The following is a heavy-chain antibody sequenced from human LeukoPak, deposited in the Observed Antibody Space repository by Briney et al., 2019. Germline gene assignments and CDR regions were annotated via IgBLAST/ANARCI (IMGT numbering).Heavy chain of an antibody. D-gene: IGHD3-10*01. CDR1: GGSISSGDYY. Sequence: SQTLSLTCTVSGGSISSGDYYWSWIRQPPGKGLEWIGYIYYNGSTYYNPSLKSRVTISVDTSKNPFSQKLSSVTAADTAVYYCARTSLGGAWFDPWGQGTLVTVSS. CDR2: IYYNGST. V-gene: IGHV4-30-4*08. J-gene: IGHJ5*02. CDR3: ARTSLGGAWFDP.